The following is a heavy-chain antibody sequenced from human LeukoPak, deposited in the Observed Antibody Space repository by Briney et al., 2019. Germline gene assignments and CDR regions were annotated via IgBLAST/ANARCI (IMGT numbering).Heavy chain of an antibody. CDR2: ISGSGGST. CDR3: AKGHSLYGSGSFMDV. CDR1: RFTFSSIA. D-gene: IGHD3-10*01. Sequence: PGGSLRLSCAASRFTFSSIAMSWVRQVPGKGLEWVSAISGSGGSTYYADSVKGRFTISRDNSKNTLYLQMNSLRVEDTAVYYCAKGHSLYGSGSFMDVWGKGTTVTVSS. J-gene: IGHJ6*03. V-gene: IGHV3-23*01.